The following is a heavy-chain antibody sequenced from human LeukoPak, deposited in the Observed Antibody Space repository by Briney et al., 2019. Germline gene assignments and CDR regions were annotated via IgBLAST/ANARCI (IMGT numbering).Heavy chain of an antibody. CDR1: GYTFTSYG. D-gene: IGHD3-22*01. V-gene: IGHV1-18*01. CDR2: ISAYNGNT. CDR3: ARDRSDYYDSSGSDY. Sequence: GASVKVSCKASGYTFTSYGISWVRQAPGQGLEWMGWISAYNGNTNYAQKLQGRVTMTTDTSTSTAYMELRSLRSDDTAVYYCARDRSDYYDSSGSDYWGQGTLVTVSS. J-gene: IGHJ4*02.